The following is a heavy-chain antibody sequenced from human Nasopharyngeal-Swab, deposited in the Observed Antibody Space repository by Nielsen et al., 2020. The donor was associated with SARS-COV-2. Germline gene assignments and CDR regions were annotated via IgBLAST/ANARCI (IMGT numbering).Heavy chain of an antibody. Sequence: GGSLRLSCTVSGFTFSSYGMHWVRQAPGKGLEWVAVIWYDGSYKYYGDSVKGRFTISRDNSKNTLYLEMNNLRVEDTAVYYCARDRVGWLQLSPDAFDTWGQGTMVTVSS. D-gene: IGHD5-24*01. CDR3: ARDRVGWLQLSPDAFDT. CDR1: GFTFSSYG. V-gene: IGHV3-33*01. CDR2: IWYDGSYK. J-gene: IGHJ3*02.